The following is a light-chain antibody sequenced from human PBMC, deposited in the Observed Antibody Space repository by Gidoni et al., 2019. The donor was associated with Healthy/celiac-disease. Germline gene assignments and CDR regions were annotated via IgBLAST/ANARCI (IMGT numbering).Light chain of an antibody. CDR3: GTWDSSLSAV. CDR2: DNN. V-gene: IGLV1-51*01. CDR1: SSNIGNNY. Sequence: QSVLTQPPSVSAAPGQKVTISCSGSSSNIGNNYVSWYQQLPGTAPKLLIYDNNKRPSGLPARFSGSKSGTSATLGITGLQTGDEADYYCGTWDSSLSAVFGGGTKLTVL. J-gene: IGLJ2*01.